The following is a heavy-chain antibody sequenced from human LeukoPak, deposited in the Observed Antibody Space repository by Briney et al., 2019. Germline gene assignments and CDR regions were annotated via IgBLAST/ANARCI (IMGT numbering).Heavy chain of an antibody. CDR1: GFTFSSYG. CDR2: ISYDEANI. D-gene: IGHD6-25*01. CDR3: SATSMTTITTDH. J-gene: IGHJ4*02. Sequence: GGSLRLSCAASGFTFSSYGMHWFRQAPGKGLEWLAVISYDEANIYYADSVKGRLTISRDNSKNTVFLQMNSLRVEDTAIYCSSATSMTTITTDHWGQGTLVTVSS. V-gene: IGHV3-30*03.